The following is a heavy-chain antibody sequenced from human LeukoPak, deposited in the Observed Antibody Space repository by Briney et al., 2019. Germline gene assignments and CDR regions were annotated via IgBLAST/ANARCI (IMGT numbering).Heavy chain of an antibody. CDR1: GGSFSGYY. CDR2: INHSGST. V-gene: IGHV4-34*01. J-gene: IGHJ4*02. CDR3: ARRRSYYDILSLFDY. D-gene: IGHD3-9*01. Sequence: SETLSLTCAVYGGSFSGYYWSWIRQPPGKGLEWIGEINHSGSTNYNPSLKSRVTISVDTSKNQFSLKLSSVTAADTAVYYCARRRSYYDILSLFDYWGQGTLVTVSS.